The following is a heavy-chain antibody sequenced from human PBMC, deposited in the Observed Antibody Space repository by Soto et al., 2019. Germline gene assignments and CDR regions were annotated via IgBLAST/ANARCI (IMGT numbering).Heavy chain of an antibody. D-gene: IGHD5-18*01. CDR3: ARGGDSYGDDY. CDR2: ISAYNGDT. CDR1: GYTFTSFG. V-gene: IGHV1-18*01. J-gene: IGHJ4*02. Sequence: QVQLVQSGGEVKTPGASVKVSCKASGYTFTSFGITWVRQAPGHGLEWMGWISAYNGDTKYAQKVQGRVTMTTDTATNTAHRELRSLRPDDTAWYYCARGGDSYGDDYWGQGTLVTVSS.